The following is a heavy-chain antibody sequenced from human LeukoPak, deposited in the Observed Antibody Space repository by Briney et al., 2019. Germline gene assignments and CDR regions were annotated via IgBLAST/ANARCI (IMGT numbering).Heavy chain of an antibody. CDR1: GFTFSSYS. V-gene: IGHV3-21*01. Sequence: PGGSLRLSCAASGFTFSSYSMNWVRQAPGKGLEWVSSISSSRSYIYYADSVKGRFTISRDNAKNSLYLQMNSLRAEDTAVYYCASDGDYTDYFDYWGQGTLVTVSS. CDR3: ASDGDYTDYFDY. CDR2: ISSSRSYI. J-gene: IGHJ4*02. D-gene: IGHD4-17*01.